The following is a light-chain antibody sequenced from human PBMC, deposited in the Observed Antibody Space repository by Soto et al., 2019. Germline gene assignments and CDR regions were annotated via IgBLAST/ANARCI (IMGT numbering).Light chain of an antibody. V-gene: IGKV3-20*01. CDR1: QSVSSRY. CDR2: GAS. J-gene: IGKJ1*01. CDR3: QQYGSSPPTWT. Sequence: ETVLTQSPATVSLSPGDRAILPCRASQSVSSRYLAWYQQKPGQAPRLLIYGASSRATGIPDRFSGSGSGTDFTLTISRLEPEDFAVYYCQQYGSSPPTWTFGQGTKVDIK.